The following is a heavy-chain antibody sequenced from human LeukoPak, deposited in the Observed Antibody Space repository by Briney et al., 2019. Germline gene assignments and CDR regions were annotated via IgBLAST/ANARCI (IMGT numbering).Heavy chain of an antibody. CDR2: ISYDGSNK. CDR3: ARGGSYFDY. J-gene: IGHJ4*02. D-gene: IGHD1-26*01. CDR1: GFTFSSYG. Sequence: GGSLRLSFAASGFTFSSYGMHWVRQAPGKGLEWVAVISYDGSNKYYADSVKGRFTISRDNSKNTLYLQMNSLRAEDTAVYYCARGGSYFDYWGQGTLVTVSS. V-gene: IGHV3-30*03.